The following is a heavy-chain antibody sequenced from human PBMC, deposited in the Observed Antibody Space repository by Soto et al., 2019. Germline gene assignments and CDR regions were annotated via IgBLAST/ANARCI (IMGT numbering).Heavy chain of an antibody. Sequence: QVQLVQSGGVLVKPGGSLRLSCAASGFTFSDYYMTWIRQTPGRGLEWISTIGNGGTEVYYTDSVKGRFTISRDDAQNSLFLQLTSLSADDTAVYFCAVDRRPGVSLGMQHWGQGTLVTVSS. CDR1: GFTFSDYY. CDR3: AVDRRPGVSLGMQH. J-gene: IGHJ4*02. V-gene: IGHV3-11*01. D-gene: IGHD2-8*01. CDR2: IGNGGTEV.